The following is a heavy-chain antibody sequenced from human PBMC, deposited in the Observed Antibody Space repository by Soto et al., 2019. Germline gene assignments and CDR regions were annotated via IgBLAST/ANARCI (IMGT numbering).Heavy chain of an antibody. Sequence: SVKVSCKASGGTFSSYAISWVRQAPGQGLEWMGGIIPIFGTANYAQKFQGRVTITADETTSTAYMELSSLRSEDTAVYYCARDQYSSSSPGFDYWGQGTLVTVSS. V-gene: IGHV1-69*13. J-gene: IGHJ4*02. CDR2: IIPIFGTA. CDR3: ARDQYSSSSPGFDY. CDR1: GGTFSSYA. D-gene: IGHD6-6*01.